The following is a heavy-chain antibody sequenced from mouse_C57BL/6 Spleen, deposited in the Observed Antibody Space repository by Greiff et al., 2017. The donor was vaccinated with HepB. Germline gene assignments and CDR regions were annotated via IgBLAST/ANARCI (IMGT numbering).Heavy chain of an antibody. Sequence: VQLQQPGAELVKPGASVKLSCKASGYTFTSYWMHWVKQRPGQGLEWIGMIHPNSGSTNYNEKFKSKATLTVDKSSSTAYMQLSSLTSEDSAVYYCAREGLREWFAYWGQGTLVTVSA. J-gene: IGHJ3*01. CDR3: AREGLREWFAY. CDR1: GYTFTSYW. V-gene: IGHV1-64*01. D-gene: IGHD1-1*01. CDR2: IHPNSGST.